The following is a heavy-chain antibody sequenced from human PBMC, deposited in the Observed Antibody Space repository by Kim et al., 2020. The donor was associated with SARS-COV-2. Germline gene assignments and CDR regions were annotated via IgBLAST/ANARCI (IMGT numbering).Heavy chain of an antibody. CDR3: TRDDFWSGYYTF. CDR2: IRSKAYGGTT. J-gene: IGHJ1*01. V-gene: IGHV3-49*04. Sequence: GGSLRLSCTASGFTFGDYAVSWVRQAPGKGLEWVGFIRSKAYGGTTQYAASVKGRFSISRDDSKSIAYLRMNSLKTEDTAVYYCTRDDFWSGYYTFWGQG. D-gene: IGHD3-3*01. CDR1: GFTFGDYA.